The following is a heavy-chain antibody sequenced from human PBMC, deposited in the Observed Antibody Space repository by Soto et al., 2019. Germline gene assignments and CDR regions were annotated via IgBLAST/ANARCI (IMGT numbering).Heavy chain of an antibody. Sequence: SVKVSCKTSGFTFSSSAVHWVRQARGHRLQWIGWIDVGSANANYAQMLQERVTISRDMSTSTAYMELSSLRPEDTAVYYCARGIAVAVYYFDYWGQGTLVTVSS. CDR1: GFTFSSSA. D-gene: IGHD6-19*01. J-gene: IGHJ4*02. V-gene: IGHV1-58*01. CDR3: ARGIAVAVYYFDY. CDR2: IDVGSANA.